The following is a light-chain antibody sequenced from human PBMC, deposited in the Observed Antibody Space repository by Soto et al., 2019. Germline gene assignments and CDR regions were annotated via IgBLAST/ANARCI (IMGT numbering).Light chain of an antibody. J-gene: IGKJ4*01. CDR2: GSS. CDR1: RSVSNNF. CDR3: QQYCCSLLS. V-gene: IGKV3-20*01. Sequence: EIVLTQSPGTLSLSPGEGATLSCRASRSVSNNFVAWYQQRPGKAPRLLIYGSSSRASGISDRFSGSGSGTDFTLTISRLEPEDFAVYYCQQYCCSLLSFGGGTKVEIK.